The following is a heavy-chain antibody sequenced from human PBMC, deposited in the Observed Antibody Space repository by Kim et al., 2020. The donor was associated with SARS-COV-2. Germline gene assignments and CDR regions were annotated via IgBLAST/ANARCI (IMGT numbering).Heavy chain of an antibody. Sequence: ADSVKGRFTISTDASKNTVLLQMNALRADDTAIYYCAKGYYSNGPHTSDYWGQGTLVTVSS. V-gene: IGHV3-23*03. CDR3: AKGYYSNGPHTSDY. J-gene: IGHJ4*02. D-gene: IGHD5-18*01.